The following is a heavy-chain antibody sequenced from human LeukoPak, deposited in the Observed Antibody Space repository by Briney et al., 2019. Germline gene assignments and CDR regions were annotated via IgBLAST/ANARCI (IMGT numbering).Heavy chain of an antibody. CDR3: AREYQPLYGYYYYYMDV. V-gene: IGHV6-1*01. D-gene: IGHD2-2*02. CDR2: TYYRSKWYN. CDR1: GDSVSSNSAA. J-gene: IGHJ6*03. Sequence: SQTLSLTCAISGDSVSSNSAAWNWIRQSPSRGLEWLGRTYYRSKWYNDYAVSVKSRITINPDTSKNQFSLQLNSVTPEDTAVYYCAREYQPLYGYYYYYMDVWGKGTTVTVSS.